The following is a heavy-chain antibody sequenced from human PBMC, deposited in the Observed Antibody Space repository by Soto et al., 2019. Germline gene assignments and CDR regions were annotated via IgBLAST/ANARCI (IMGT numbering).Heavy chain of an antibody. CDR3: VKGEYYYDSSGYYPFDY. Sequence: GGSLRLSCAASGLTFSDYYMSWIRQAPGKGLEWVSYISSSSSYTNYADSAKGRFTISRDNSKNTVYLQMSSLRVEDTAVYYCVKGEYYYDSSGYYPFDYWGQGTLVTVSS. V-gene: IGHV3-11*06. CDR2: ISSSSSYT. CDR1: GLTFSDYY. D-gene: IGHD3-22*01. J-gene: IGHJ4*02.